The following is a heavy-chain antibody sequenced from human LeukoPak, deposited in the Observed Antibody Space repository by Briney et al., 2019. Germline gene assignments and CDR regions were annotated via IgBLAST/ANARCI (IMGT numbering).Heavy chain of an antibody. D-gene: IGHD4-11*01. V-gene: IGHV4-59*01. Sequence: SETLSLTCTVAGGSISSYYWSWIRQPPGKGLEWIGYIYYSGSTNYNPSLKSRVTISVDTSKNQFSLKLSSVTAADTAVYYCARDNYSNSSYGRDVWGQGTTVTVSS. CDR2: IYYSGST. CDR1: GGSISSYY. J-gene: IGHJ6*02. CDR3: ARDNYSNSSYGRDV.